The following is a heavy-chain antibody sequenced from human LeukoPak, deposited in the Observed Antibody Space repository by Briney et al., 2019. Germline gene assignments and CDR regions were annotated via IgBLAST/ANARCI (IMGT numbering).Heavy chain of an antibody. CDR1: GFTFSSYG. CDR3: AKNPHYYDSSGTNDAFDI. J-gene: IGHJ3*02. D-gene: IGHD3-22*01. V-gene: IGHV3-23*01. CDR2: ISGSGGST. Sequence: GGTLRLSCAASGFTFSSYGMSWVRQAPGRGLEWVSGISGSGGSTYYADSVKGRFTISRDNSKNTLYLQINSLRAEDTAVYYCAKNPHYYDSSGTNDAFDIWGQGTMVTVTS.